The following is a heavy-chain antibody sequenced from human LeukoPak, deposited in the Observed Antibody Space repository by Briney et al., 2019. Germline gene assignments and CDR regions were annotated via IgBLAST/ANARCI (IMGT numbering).Heavy chain of an antibody. J-gene: IGHJ4*02. CDR2: INPNGGGT. Sequence: GESLKISCKGSGYTFTDYYIHWVRQAPGQGLEWMGWINPNGGGTYYAQRFQGRVTMTRDMSISTAYMELSGLRVDDTAVYYCARGGRSELGACDYWGQGTLVTASS. CDR3: ARGGRSELGACDY. D-gene: IGHD7-27*01. CDR1: GYTFTDYY. V-gene: IGHV1-2*02.